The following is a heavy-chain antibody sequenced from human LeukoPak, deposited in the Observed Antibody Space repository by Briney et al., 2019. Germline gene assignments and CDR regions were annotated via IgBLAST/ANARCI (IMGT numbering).Heavy chain of an antibody. Sequence: ASVKVSCKASGYTFTSYYMHWVRQAPGQGLEWMGIINPSGGSTSYAQKFQGRVTMTRDTSTSIVYMELSSLRSEDTAVYYCARGGRREQLVRAGIDYWGQGTLVTVSS. V-gene: IGHV1-46*01. CDR1: GYTFTSYY. CDR2: INPSGGST. J-gene: IGHJ4*02. CDR3: ARGGRREQLVRAGIDY. D-gene: IGHD6-13*01.